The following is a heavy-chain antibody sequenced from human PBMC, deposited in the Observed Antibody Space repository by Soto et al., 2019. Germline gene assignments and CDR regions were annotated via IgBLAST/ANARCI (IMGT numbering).Heavy chain of an antibody. CDR3: ARGYTFPFDP. Sequence: ASVKVSCKASGYTFTSYYMHWVRQAPGQGLEWMGIIDPSGGSTTYAQKFQGRVTITRDTSASTAYMELSSLRSEDTAVYYCARGYTFPFDPWGQGTLVTVSS. D-gene: IGHD1-26*01. V-gene: IGHV1-46*01. J-gene: IGHJ5*02. CDR1: GYTFTSYY. CDR2: IDPSGGST.